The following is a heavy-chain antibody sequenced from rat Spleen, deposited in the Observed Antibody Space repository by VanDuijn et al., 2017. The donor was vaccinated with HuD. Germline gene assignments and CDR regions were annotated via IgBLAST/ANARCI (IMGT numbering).Heavy chain of an antibody. CDR3: TRYYEGYVMDV. V-gene: IGHV5-29*01. J-gene: IGHJ4*01. D-gene: IGHD1-12*01. CDR2: ISSDGRRN. Sequence: EVQLVESDGGLVQPGRSLKLSCAASGFTFSDYYMAWVRQAPTKGLEWVATISSDGRRNYYRDSVKGRFTISRDNAKNALYLQMNNLRSEDTAIYYCTRYYEGYVMDVWGQGASVTVSS. CDR1: GFTFSDYY.